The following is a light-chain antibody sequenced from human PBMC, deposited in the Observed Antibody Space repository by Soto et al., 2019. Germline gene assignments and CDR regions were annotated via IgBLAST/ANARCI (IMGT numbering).Light chain of an antibody. CDR3: MPALQIPGT. CDR2: LGS. CDR1: QSLLHTNGFNY. Sequence: DIVMTQSPLSLPVSPGEPASISCRSSQSLLHTNGFNYLDWYLQKPGQSPQLLIYLGSTRASGVPDRFSGSGSGTDFTLKISRVEAEDVGVYYCMPALQIPGTFGPGTKGDIK. V-gene: IGKV2-28*01. J-gene: IGKJ3*01.